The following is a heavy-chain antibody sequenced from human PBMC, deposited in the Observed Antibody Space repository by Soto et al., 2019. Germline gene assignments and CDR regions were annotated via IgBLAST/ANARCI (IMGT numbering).Heavy chain of an antibody. CDR1: GYTFTGYY. Sequence: ASVKVSCKASGYTFTGYYMHWVRQAPGQGLEWMGWINPNSGGTNYAQKFQGWVTMTRDTSISTAYMELSRLRSDDTAVYYCARGVLRYFDWLSTYMHVWGKGTTVTVSS. J-gene: IGHJ6*03. D-gene: IGHD3-9*01. CDR3: ARGVLRYFDWLSTYMHV. V-gene: IGHV1-2*04. CDR2: INPNSGGT.